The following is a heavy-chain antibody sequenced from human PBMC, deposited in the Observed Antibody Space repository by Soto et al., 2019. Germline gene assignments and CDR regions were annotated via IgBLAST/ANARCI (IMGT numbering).Heavy chain of an antibody. CDR2: ISWNSGSI. D-gene: IGHD3-16*02. Sequence: GGSLRLSCAASGFTFDDYAMHWVRQAPGKGLEWVSGISWNSGSIGYADSVKGRFTISRDNAKNSLYLQMNSLRAEDTALYYCATLNIWGSYRFYGPSRKEGIDYWGQGTLVTVSS. V-gene: IGHV3-9*01. J-gene: IGHJ4*02. CDR3: ATLNIWGSYRFYGPSRKEGIDY. CDR1: GFTFDDYA.